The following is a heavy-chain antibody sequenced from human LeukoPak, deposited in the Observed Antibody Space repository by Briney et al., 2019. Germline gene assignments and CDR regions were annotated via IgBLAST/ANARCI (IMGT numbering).Heavy chain of an antibody. CDR2: IKQDGSEK. D-gene: IGHD2-2*01. V-gene: IGHV3-7*01. CDR1: GFTFSSYW. J-gene: IGHJ3*02. Sequence: GGSLRLSCAASGFTFSSYWMSWVRQAPGKGLEWVANIKQDGSEKYYVDSVKGRFTISRDNAKNSLYLQMNSLRAEDTAVYYCARDVRCSSTSCTDAFDIWGQGTMVTVSS. CDR3: ARDVRCSSTSCTDAFDI.